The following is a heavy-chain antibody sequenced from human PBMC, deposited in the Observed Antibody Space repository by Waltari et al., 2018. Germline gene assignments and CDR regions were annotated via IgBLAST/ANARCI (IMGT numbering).Heavy chain of an antibody. Sequence: QVQLQESGPGLVKHSQTLSLTCTVSGGSISSGSYYWSWIRQPAGKGLEWIGRIYTSGSTNYNPSLKSRVTISVDTSKNQFSLKLSSVTAADTAVYYCARDPVITMVRGVISYFDYWGQGTLVTVSS. D-gene: IGHD3-10*01. CDR1: GGSISSGSYY. CDR2: IYTSGST. J-gene: IGHJ4*02. CDR3: ARDPVITMVRGVISYFDY. V-gene: IGHV4-61*02.